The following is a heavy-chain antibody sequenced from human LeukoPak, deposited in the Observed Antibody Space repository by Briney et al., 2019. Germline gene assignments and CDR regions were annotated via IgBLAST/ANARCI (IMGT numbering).Heavy chain of an antibody. V-gene: IGHV1-46*01. D-gene: IGHD6-13*01. CDR3: ARDGDSSSWYQKGYFDY. J-gene: IGHJ4*02. CDR2: INPSGGST. CDR1: GYTFTSYY. Sequence: ASVKVSCKASGYTFTSYYMHWVRQAPGQGLEWMGIINPSGGSTSYAQKFQGRVTMTRDTSTSTVYMELSSLRSVDTAVYYCARDGDSSSWYQKGYFDYWGQGTLVTVSS.